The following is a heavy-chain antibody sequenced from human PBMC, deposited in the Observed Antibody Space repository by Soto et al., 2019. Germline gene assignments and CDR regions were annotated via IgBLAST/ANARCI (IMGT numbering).Heavy chain of an antibody. D-gene: IGHD5-18*01. V-gene: IGHV3-23*01. Sequence: GGSMRLSCAASGFTFSSYAMSWVRQAPGKGLEWVSAISGSGGSTYYADSVKGRFTISRDNSKNTLYLQMNSLRAEDTAVYYCAKDPRPFKGYSYGYDWGQGTLVTVSS. J-gene: IGHJ4*02. CDR3: AKDPRPFKGYSYGYD. CDR2: ISGSGGST. CDR1: GFTFSSYA.